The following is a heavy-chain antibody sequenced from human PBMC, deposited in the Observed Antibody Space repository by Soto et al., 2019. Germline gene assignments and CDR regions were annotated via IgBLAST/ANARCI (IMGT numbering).Heavy chain of an antibody. J-gene: IGHJ6*02. CDR2: ISSSGSTI. CDR3: ARASPLGYYGMDV. V-gene: IGHV3-11*01. D-gene: IGHD3-10*01. Sequence: GGSMRLSRTASGFTFSDYDRSWIRKAPGKGLEWVSYISSSGSTIYYADSVKGRFTISRDNAKNSLYLQMNSLRAEDTAVYYCARASPLGYYGMDVWGQGTTVTVSS. CDR1: GFTFSDYD.